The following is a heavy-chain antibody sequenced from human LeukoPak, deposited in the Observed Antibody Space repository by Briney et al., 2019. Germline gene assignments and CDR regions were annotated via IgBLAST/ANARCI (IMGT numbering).Heavy chain of an antibody. J-gene: IGHJ4*02. CDR2: INPSGGST. CDR1: GYTFTSYY. CDR3: ARVGSSGWYVY. Sequence: ASVKVSCKASGYTFTSYYMHWVRQAPGQGLEWMGIINPSGGSTSYAQKFQGRVTMTRDMSTSTVYMELSSLRSEDTAVYYCARVGSSGWYVYWGQGTLVTVSS. V-gene: IGHV1-46*01. D-gene: IGHD6-19*01.